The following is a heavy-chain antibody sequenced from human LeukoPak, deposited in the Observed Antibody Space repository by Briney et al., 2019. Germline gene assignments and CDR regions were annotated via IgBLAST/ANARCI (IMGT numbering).Heavy chain of an antibody. J-gene: IGHJ4*02. D-gene: IGHD3-3*01. CDR1: GGSFSGYY. V-gene: IGHV4-34*01. CDR3: ARGHYDFWSGYYTD. Sequence: SETLSLTCAVYGGSFSGYYWSWIRQPPGKGLEWIGEINHSGSTNYNPSLKSRVTISVDTSKNQFSLKLSSVTAADTAVYYCARGHYDFWSGYYTDWGRGTLVTVSS. CDR2: INHSGST.